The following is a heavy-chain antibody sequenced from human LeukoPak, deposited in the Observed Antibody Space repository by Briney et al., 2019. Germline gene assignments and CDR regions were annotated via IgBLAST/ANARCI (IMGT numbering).Heavy chain of an antibody. J-gene: IGHJ4*02. V-gene: IGHV3-23*01. CDR3: AKNYYDRRGPYSWVFDY. D-gene: IGHD3-22*01. CDR1: GFTFSDYA. Sequence: GGSLRLSCPVSGFTFSDYAMTWVRQAPGKGLEWVSSIFAGGGAALYADSVRGRLTIFRDDSKSTLFLQMHSLRAEDTAIYYCAKNYYDRRGPYSWVFDYWGQGTLVTVSS. CDR2: IFAGGGAA.